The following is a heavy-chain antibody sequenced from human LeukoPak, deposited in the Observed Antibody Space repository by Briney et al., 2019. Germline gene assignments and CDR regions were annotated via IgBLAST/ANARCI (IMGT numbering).Heavy chain of an antibody. CDR3: ARAVGGDGSGSL. Sequence: SETLSLTCTVSGGSISSSSYYWGWIRQPPGKGLEWIGSIYYSGSTYYNPSLKSRVTISVDTSKNQFSLKLSSVTAADTAVYYCARAVGGDGSGSLWGPGTLVTVSS. CDR1: GGSISSSSYY. J-gene: IGHJ4*02. D-gene: IGHD3-10*01. CDR2: IYYSGST. V-gene: IGHV4-39*07.